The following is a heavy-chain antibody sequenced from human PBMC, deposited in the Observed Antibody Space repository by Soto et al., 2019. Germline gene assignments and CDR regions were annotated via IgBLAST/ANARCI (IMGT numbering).Heavy chain of an antibody. CDR3: ARENYYGGHVIGSLDL. CDR2: VSSEGGTQ. CDR1: GFTFSTYA. J-gene: IGHJ2*01. V-gene: IGHV3-30-3*01. Sequence: QVQLVESGGGVVQPGRSLRLSCTASGFTFSTYAMQWVRQAPGKGLEWVAVVSSEGGTQFYADSVKGRFTISRDNSKNSLYLQMSSLTTEDAAIYYCARENYYGGHVIGSLDLWAVAPWSVSPQ. D-gene: IGHD3-22*01.